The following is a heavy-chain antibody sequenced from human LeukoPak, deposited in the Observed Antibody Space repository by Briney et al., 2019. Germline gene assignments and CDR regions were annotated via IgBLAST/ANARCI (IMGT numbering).Heavy chain of an antibody. CDR2: MNPNSGNT. Sequence: GASVKVSCKASGYTFTSYDINWVRHATGQGLEWMGWMNPNSGNTGYAQKFQGRVTMTRDTSTSTVYMELSSLRSEDTAVYYCASSSTSKSRGVFDYWGQGTLVTVSS. CDR3: ASSSTSKSRGVFDY. J-gene: IGHJ4*02. D-gene: IGHD2-2*01. CDR1: GYTFTSYD. V-gene: IGHV1-8*01.